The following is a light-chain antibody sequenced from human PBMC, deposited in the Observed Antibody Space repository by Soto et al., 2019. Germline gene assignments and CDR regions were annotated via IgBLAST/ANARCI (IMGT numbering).Light chain of an antibody. CDR3: SSYTSSSTGPYV. Sequence: QSVLTQPASVSGSPGQSITISCTGTSSDVGGYNYVSWYQQHPGKAPKLMIYDVSNRPSGVSNRFSGSKSGHTASLTISGLQAEDEADYYCSSYTSSSTGPYVFGTGTKVTVL. CDR1: SSDVGGYNY. CDR2: DVS. J-gene: IGLJ1*01. V-gene: IGLV2-14*01.